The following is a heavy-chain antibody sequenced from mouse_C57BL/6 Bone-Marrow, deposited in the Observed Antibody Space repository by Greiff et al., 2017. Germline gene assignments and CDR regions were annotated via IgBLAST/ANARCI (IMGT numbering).Heavy chain of an antibody. J-gene: IGHJ2*01. Sequence: VQLQQSGAELVRPGASVKLSCTASGFNIKDDYMPWVKQRPEQGLEWIGWIDPENGDTEYASKFQGKATLTADTSSNTAYLQLSSLTSEDTAVYYCTSYYDVSSPYYFDYWGQGTTLTVSS. CDR3: TSYYDVSSPYYFDY. V-gene: IGHV14-4*01. CDR1: GFNIKDDY. D-gene: IGHD1-1*01. CDR2: IDPENGDT.